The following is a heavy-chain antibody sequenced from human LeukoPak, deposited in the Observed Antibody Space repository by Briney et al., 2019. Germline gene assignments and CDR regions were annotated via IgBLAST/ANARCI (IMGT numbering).Heavy chain of an antibody. J-gene: IGHJ5*02. Sequence: ASVKVSCKASGYTFTSYDINWLRQATGQGLEWMGWMNPNSGNTGYAQKFQGRVTMTRNTSISTAYMELSSLRSEDTAVYYCARDKVDCSGGSCYSRGNWFDPWGQGTLVTVSS. CDR1: GYTFTSYD. D-gene: IGHD2-15*01. CDR3: ARDKVDCSGGSCYSRGNWFDP. CDR2: MNPNSGNT. V-gene: IGHV1-8*01.